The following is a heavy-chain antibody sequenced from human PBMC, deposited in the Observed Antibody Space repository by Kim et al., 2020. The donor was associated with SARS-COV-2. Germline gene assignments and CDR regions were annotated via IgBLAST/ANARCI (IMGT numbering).Heavy chain of an antibody. Sequence: GGSLRLSCAASGFTFSSYAMHWVRQAPGKGLEWVAVIWYDGSNKYYADSVKGRFTISRDNSKNTLYLQMNSLRAEDTAVYYCAKVLGRYGDQYAHYYGMDVWGPGTTVTVSS. J-gene: IGHJ6*02. CDR1: GFTFSSYA. D-gene: IGHD4-17*01. CDR3: AKVLGRYGDQYAHYYGMDV. CDR2: IWYDGSNK. V-gene: IGHV3-33*06.